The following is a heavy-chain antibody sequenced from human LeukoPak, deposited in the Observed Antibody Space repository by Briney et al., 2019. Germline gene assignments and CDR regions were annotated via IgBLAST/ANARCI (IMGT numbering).Heavy chain of an antibody. CDR3: ARVRINDYGDLPVFDY. J-gene: IGHJ4*02. CDR1: GVSISSGDYY. CDR2: IYYSGST. D-gene: IGHD4-17*01. V-gene: IGHV4-30-4*08. Sequence: SETLSLTCTVSGVSISSGDYYWSWIRQPPGKGLEWIGYIYYSGSTYYNPSLKSRVTISVDTSKNQFSLKLSSVTAADTAVYYCARVRINDYGDLPVFDYWGQGTLVTVSS.